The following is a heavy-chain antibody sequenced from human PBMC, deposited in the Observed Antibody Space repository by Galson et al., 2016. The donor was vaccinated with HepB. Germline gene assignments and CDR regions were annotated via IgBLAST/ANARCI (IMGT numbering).Heavy chain of an antibody. J-gene: IGHJ4*02. V-gene: IGHV4-31*03. CDR3: ARVRRGYYYDSSGYYFDY. D-gene: IGHD3-22*01. CDR2: IYYSGST. Sequence: TLSLTCTVSGGSISSGGYYWSWIRQHPGKGLEWIGYIYYSGSTYYNPSPKSRVTISVDTSKNQFSLKLCSVTAADTAVYYCARVRRGYYYDSSGYYFDYWGQGTLVTVSS. CDR1: GGSISSGGYY.